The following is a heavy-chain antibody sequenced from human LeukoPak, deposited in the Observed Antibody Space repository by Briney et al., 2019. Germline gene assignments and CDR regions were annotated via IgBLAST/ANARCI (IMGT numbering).Heavy chain of an antibody. CDR2: INPNSGAT. V-gene: IGHV1-2*02. J-gene: IGHJ5*02. D-gene: IGHD6-19*01. CDR1: GYTFTSYG. CDR3: ARGGYSSGGSLGFGP. Sequence: ASVKVSCKASGYTFTSYGISWVRQAPGQGLEWMGWINPNSGATSYAQRFQGRVTVTRDTSISTAYMELSRLTSDDTAVYYCARGGYSSGGSLGFGPWGQGTLVTVSS.